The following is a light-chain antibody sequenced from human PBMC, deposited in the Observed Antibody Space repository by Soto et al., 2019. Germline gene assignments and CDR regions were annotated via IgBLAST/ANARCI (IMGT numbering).Light chain of an antibody. CDR1: QSVSSH. V-gene: IGKV3D-15*01. J-gene: IGKJ5*01. Sequence: IVLTHSPGTLSFSAWERSTLSGSASQSVSSHHLAWYQQKPGQAPRLLIYGGSSRATGIPVRFSGSGSGTEFTLTISSLQSEDFAVYYCQQYNNWPITFGQGTRLENK. CDR2: GGS. CDR3: QQYNNWPIT.